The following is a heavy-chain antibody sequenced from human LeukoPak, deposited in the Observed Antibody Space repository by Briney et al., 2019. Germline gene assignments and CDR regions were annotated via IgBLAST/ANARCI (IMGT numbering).Heavy chain of an antibody. CDR3: ATEKRSTTAYDY. Sequence: GGSLRLSCAASGFSFSTYVMSWVRQAPGKGLAWVSDISDSGGNTHYADSVKGRFTISRDNSKNTLYLQMNSLRAEDTALYYCATEKRSTTAYDYWGQGTLVTVSS. CDR1: GFSFSTYV. CDR2: ISDSGGNT. V-gene: IGHV3-23*01. J-gene: IGHJ4*02. D-gene: IGHD4-17*01.